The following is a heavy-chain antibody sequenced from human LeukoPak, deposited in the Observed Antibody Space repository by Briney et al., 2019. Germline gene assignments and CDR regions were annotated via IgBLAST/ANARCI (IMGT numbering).Heavy chain of an antibody. CDR1: GGSISSSSYY. J-gene: IGHJ4*02. D-gene: IGHD3-10*01. Sequence: SETLSLTCTVSGGSISSSSYYWGWIRQPPGKGLEWIGSIYYSGSTYYNPSLKSRVTISVDTSKSQFSLKLSSVTAADTAVYYCARVTYGSGTYGAFDYWGQGTLVTVSS. CDR3: ARVTYGSGTYGAFDY. CDR2: IYYSGST. V-gene: IGHV4-39*01.